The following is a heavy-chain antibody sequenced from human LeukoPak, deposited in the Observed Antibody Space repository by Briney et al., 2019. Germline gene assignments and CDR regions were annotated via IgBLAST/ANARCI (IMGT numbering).Heavy chain of an antibody. CDR2: IYPGDSDT. J-gene: IGHJ4*02. D-gene: IGHD3-10*01. Sequence: GESLQISCKGSGYSCTTYWIGWVRQMPGKGLEWMGIIYPGDSDTRYSPSFQGQVTISADKSISTAYLQWSSLKASDTAMYYCARHSPSMVRGVTIDYWGQGTLVTVSS. V-gene: IGHV5-51*01. CDR3: ARHSPSMVRGVTIDY. CDR1: GYSCTTYW.